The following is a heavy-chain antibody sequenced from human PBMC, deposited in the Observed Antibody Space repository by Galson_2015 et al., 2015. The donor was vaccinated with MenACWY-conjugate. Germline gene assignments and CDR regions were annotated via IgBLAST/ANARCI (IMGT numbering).Heavy chain of an antibody. CDR1: GGTFSSYA. D-gene: IGHD2-15*01. V-gene: IGHV1-69*13. CDR3: TREASQGHCGTASCYFDY. CDR2: IIPIFGTA. J-gene: IGHJ4*02. Sequence: SVKVSCKASGGTFSSYAISWVRQAPGQGLEWMGGIIPIFGTANYAQKFQGRVTITADESTSTAYMELSSLRIEDTAVYFCTREASQGHCGTASCYFDYWGQGTLVTVSS.